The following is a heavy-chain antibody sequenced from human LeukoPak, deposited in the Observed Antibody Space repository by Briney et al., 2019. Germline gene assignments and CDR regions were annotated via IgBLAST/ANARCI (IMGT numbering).Heavy chain of an antibody. D-gene: IGHD4-17*01. J-gene: IGHJ3*02. CDR3: ARAFYGDYGGAFDI. CDR1: GFTFSSYG. V-gene: IGHV3-30*02. CDR2: IRYDGSNK. Sequence: GGSLRLSCAASGFTFSSYGMHWVRQAPGKGLEWVAFIRYDGSNKYYADSVKGRFTISRDNSKNTLYLQMNSLRAEDTAVYYCARAFYGDYGGAFDIWGQGTMVTVSS.